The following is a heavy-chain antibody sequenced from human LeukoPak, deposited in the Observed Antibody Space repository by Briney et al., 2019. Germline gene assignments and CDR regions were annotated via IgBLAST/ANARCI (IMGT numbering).Heavy chain of an antibody. J-gene: IGHJ4*02. D-gene: IGHD1-26*01. CDR1: GFTVSSNY. Sequence: PGGSLRLSCAASGFTVSSNYMSWVRQAPGKGLEWVSVIYSGGSTYYADSVKGRFTISRDNSKNTLYLQKNSLRAEDTAVYYCASRVGATPRYFDYWGQGTLVTVSS. CDR2: IYSGGST. CDR3: ASRVGATPRYFDY. V-gene: IGHV3-66*01.